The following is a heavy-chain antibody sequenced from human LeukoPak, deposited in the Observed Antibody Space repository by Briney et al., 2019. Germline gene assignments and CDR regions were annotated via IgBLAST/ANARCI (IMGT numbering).Heavy chain of an antibody. D-gene: IGHD4-23*01. CDR1: GFTFSSYS. Sequence: GGSLRLSCAASGFTFSSYSMNWVRQAPGKGLEWVGRIKSKSDGETSDYAAAVKGRFRMSRDDSKDTGYLQVKMLKSEDSTVVXXXTGSRSVWVGVEDLWGKGTMVTISS. CDR3: XTGSRSVWVGVEDL. J-gene: IGHJ6*04. CDR2: IKSKSDGETS. V-gene: IGHV3-15*01.